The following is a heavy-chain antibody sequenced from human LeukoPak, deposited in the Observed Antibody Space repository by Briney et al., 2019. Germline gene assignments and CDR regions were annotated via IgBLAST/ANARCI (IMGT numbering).Heavy chain of an antibody. D-gene: IGHD6-13*01. J-gene: IGHJ6*03. CDR3: ARDDYSSSWSDYYYYVDV. Sequence: GGSLRLSCAASGFTFSSYWMTWVRQAPGKGLEWVANIKQDGSVKYYVDSVKGRFTISRDNAKNSLYLQMNSLRAEDTAVYCCARDDYSSSWSDYYYYVDVWGKGTTVTVSS. CDR1: GFTFSSYW. CDR2: IKQDGSVK. V-gene: IGHV3-7*01.